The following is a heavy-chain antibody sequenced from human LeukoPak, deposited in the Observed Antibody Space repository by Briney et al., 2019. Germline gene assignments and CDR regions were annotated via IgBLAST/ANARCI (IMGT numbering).Heavy chain of an antibody. CDR3: AGGGRGYSGSYFSTY. D-gene: IGHD1-26*01. CDR2: ISSSGSTI. CDR1: GFIFSDYY. J-gene: IGHJ4*02. Sequence: PGGPLRLSCAASGFIFSDYYMSWIRQAPGKGLEWVSYISSSGSTIHYADSVKGRFTISRDNAKNSLFLQMNSLRVEDTAVYYCAGGGRGYSGSYFSTYWGQGTLVTVSS. V-gene: IGHV3-11*01.